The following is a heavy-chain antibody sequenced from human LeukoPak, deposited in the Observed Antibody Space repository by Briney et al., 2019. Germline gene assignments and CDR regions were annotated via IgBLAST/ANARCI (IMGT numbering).Heavy chain of an antibody. V-gene: IGHV6-1*01. J-gene: IGHJ4*02. CDR3: ARVQYYDSSGALDY. D-gene: IGHD3-22*01. CDR1: GDTVSSNSAA. CDR2: TYYRSKWYN. Sequence: SQTLSLTCAISGDTVSSNSAAWNCITHSPSRGLEWRVRTYYRSKWYNDYAVSVKSRITINPDTSKNQFYLQLNSVTPEDTAVYYCARVQYYDSSGALDYWGQGTLVTVSS.